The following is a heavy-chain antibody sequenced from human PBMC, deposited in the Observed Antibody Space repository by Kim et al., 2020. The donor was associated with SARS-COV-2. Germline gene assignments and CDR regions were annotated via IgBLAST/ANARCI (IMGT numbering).Heavy chain of an antibody. CDR1: GYSFTSYW. Sequence: GESLKISCKGSGYSFTSYWISWVRQMPGKGLEWMGRIDPSDSYTNYSPSFQGHVTISADKSISTAYLQWSSLKASDTAMYYCASDSGSYHEFDYWGQGTLVTVSS. D-gene: IGHD1-26*01. CDR3: ASDSGSYHEFDY. V-gene: IGHV5-10-1*01. J-gene: IGHJ4*02. CDR2: IDPSDSYT.